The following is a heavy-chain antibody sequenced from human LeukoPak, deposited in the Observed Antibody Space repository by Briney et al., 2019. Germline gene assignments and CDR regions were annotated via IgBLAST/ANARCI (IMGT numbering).Heavy chain of an antibody. V-gene: IGHV4-34*01. CDR3: ARTFITIFGVVRLYYYGMDV. CDR2: INHSGST. J-gene: IGHJ6*02. Sequence: KTSETLSLTCAVYGGSFSGYYWSWIRQPPGKGLEWIGEINHSGSTNYNPSLKSRVTISVDTSKNQFSLKLSSVTAADTAVYYCARTFITIFGVVRLYYYGMDVWGQGTTVTVS. D-gene: IGHD3-3*01. CDR1: GGSFSGYY.